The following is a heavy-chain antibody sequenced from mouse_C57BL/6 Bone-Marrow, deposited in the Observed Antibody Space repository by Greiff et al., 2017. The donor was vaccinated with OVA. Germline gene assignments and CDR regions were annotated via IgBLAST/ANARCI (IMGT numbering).Heavy chain of an antibody. CDR1: GFSFNTYA. J-gene: IGHJ4*01. CDR2: IRSKSNNYAT. CDR3: VRRGYGSKGAMDY. D-gene: IGHD1-1*01. V-gene: IGHV10-1*01. Sequence: EVQLVESGGGLVQPKGSLKLSCAASGFSFNTYAMNWVRQAPGKGLEWVARIRSKSNNYATYYADSVKDRFTISRDDSESMLYLQMNNLKTEDTAMYYCVRRGYGSKGAMDYWGQGTSVTASS.